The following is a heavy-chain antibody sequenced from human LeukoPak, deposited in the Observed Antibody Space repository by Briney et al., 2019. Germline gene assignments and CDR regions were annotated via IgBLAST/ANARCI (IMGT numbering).Heavy chain of an antibody. CDR2: IYYSESA. CDR3: TRGSAWFAY. J-gene: IGHJ5*01. CDR1: GDSVSNYY. Sequence: SETLSLTCTVSGDSVSNYYWSWIRQPPGKRLEWIGCIYYSESATYNPSLKSRVTISLDTSKNQFFLKLSSVTAADTALYYCTRGSAWFAYWGQGIPVTVSS. V-gene: IGHV4-59*08. D-gene: IGHD6-19*01.